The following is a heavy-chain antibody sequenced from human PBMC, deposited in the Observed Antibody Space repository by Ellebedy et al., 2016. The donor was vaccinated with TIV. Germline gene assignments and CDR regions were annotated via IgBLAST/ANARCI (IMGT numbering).Heavy chain of an antibody. CDR3: ARDLTQYASGAGLSDS. D-gene: IGHD2-2*01. CDR1: GYSFSTYA. J-gene: IGHJ4*02. CDR2: VSFDVNKK. V-gene: IGHV3-30-3*01. Sequence: PGGSLRLSCVASGYSFSTYAMHRVRQSPRKGLEWVAIVSFDVNKKFYSDSVKGRFTISRDNSKNTLYLDMTNLGVEDTAVYYCARDLTQYASGAGLSDSWGQGTLVTVSS.